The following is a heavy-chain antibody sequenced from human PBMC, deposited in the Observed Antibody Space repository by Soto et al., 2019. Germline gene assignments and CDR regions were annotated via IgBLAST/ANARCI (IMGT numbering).Heavy chain of an antibody. J-gene: IGHJ5*02. CDR2: MNPNSGNT. CDR3: ARVRRMAAAGLLYWLDP. Sequence: QVQLVQSGAEVKKPGASVKVSCKASGYTFTSYDINWVRQATGQGLEWMGWMNPNSGNTGYAQKFQGRVTMTRNTSISTAYMELSSLRAEDTAVYYCARVRRMAAAGLLYWLDPWGQGTLVTVSS. V-gene: IGHV1-8*01. D-gene: IGHD6-13*01. CDR1: GYTFTSYD.